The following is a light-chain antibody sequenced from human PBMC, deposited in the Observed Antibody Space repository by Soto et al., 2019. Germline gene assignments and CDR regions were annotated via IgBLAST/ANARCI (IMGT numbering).Light chain of an antibody. CDR3: LLYYGGGQLV. J-gene: IGLJ3*02. CDR2: TTN. CDR1: TGAVTGGNY. V-gene: IGLV7-43*01. Sequence: QSVVTQEPSLTGSPGGTVTLTCTSTTGAVTGGNYPSWFQQKPGQTPRPLIYTTNSRHSGPPARFSGSLLGDKAALTMSAVQPEDEAEYYCLLYYGGGQLVFGGGTQLTVL.